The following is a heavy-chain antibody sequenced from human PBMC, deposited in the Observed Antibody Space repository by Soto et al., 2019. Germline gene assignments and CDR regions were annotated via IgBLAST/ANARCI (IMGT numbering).Heavy chain of an antibody. J-gene: IGHJ3*02. CDR1: GGSISSSNW. CDR3: ARDPSYYYGSGSWNAFDI. Sequence: QVQLQESGPGLVKPSGTLSLTCAVSGGSISSSNWWSWVRQPPGKGLEWIGEIYHSGSTNYNPSLQSRVTIYVDKSKNQFSLKLSSVTAADTAVYYCARDPSYYYGSGSWNAFDIWGQGTMVTVSS. D-gene: IGHD3-10*01. CDR2: IYHSGST. V-gene: IGHV4-4*02.